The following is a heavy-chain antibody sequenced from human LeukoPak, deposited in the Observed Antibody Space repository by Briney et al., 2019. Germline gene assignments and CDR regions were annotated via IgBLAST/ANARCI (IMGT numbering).Heavy chain of an antibody. J-gene: IGHJ4*02. V-gene: IGHV3-23*01. D-gene: IGHD3-16*02. CDR2: ISGSGGST. CDR3: AKALYITRYFDY. CDR1: GFTFSSYA. Sequence: GGSLRLSCAASGFTFSSYAMSWVRQAPGKGLEWVSAISGSGGSTYYADSVKGRFTISRDNSKNTLYLQMDSLRAGDTAVYYCAKALYITRYFDYWGQGTLVTVSS.